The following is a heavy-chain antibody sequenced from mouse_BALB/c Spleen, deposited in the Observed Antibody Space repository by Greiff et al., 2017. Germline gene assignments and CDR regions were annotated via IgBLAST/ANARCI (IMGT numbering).Heavy chain of an antibody. J-gene: IGHJ4*01. Sequence: QVQLKESGAELVRPGVSVKISCKGSGYTFTDYAMHWVKQSHAKSLEWIGVISTYYGDASYNQKFKGKATMTVDKSSSTAYMELARLTSEDSAIYYCARGYYGSRNAMDYWGQGTSVTVSS. V-gene: IGHV1S137*01. CDR1: GYTFTDYA. CDR2: ISTYYGDA. CDR3: ARGYYGSRNAMDY. D-gene: IGHD1-1*01.